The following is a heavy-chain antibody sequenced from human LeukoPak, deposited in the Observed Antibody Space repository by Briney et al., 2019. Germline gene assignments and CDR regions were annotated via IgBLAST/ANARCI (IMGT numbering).Heavy chain of an antibody. V-gene: IGHV3-64D*09. CDR3: VKSGADYGGYFGFFDY. D-gene: IGHD4-17*01. CDR1: AFTFSSYA. Sequence: GGSLRLSYSASAFTFSSYAMHWVRQAPGKGLEFVSGISNNGDSTYYGDSVKGRFTISRDNSKNRLYLQMISLRAEDTAMYYCVKSGADYGGYFGFFDYWGQGTLVTVSS. CDR2: ISNNGDST. J-gene: IGHJ4*02.